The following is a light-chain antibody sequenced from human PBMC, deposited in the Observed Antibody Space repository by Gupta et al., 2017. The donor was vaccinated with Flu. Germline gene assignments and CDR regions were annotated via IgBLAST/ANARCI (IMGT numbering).Light chain of an antibody. CDR2: KAS. CDR1: QSISSW. CDR3: QQYNSYSGT. Sequence: DIQMTQSPSTLSASVGDRVTITCRASQSISSWLAWYQQKPGKAPKLLIYKASSLESGVLSRFSGSGSGTEFTLTISSLQPDDFATYYCQQYNSYSGTFGQGTKLEIK. J-gene: IGKJ2*02. V-gene: IGKV1-5*03.